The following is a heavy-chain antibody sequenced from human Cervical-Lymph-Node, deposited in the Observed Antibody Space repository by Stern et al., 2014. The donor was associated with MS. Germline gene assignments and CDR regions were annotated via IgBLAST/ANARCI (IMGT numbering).Heavy chain of an antibody. D-gene: IGHD3-22*01. J-gene: IGHJ5*02. V-gene: IGHV4-39*01. CDR2: IYYSGST. CDR1: GGSISSSSYY. CDR3: ARWAYSSGWYNWFDP. Sequence: QLQLQESGPGLVKPSETLSLTCTVSGGSISSSSYYWGWIRQPPGKGLEWIGSIYYSGSTYYNPSLKSRVTISVDTSQNQFSPKRSSVTAADTAVYYCARWAYSSGWYNWFDPWGQGTLVTVSS.